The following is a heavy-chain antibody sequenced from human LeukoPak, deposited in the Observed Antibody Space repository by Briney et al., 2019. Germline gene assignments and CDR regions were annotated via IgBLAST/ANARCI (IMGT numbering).Heavy chain of an antibody. CDR2: ISSSSSTI. D-gene: IGHD1-26*01. CDR3: VRSYSGSYLDYFDY. CDR1: GFTFSSYS. Sequence: GGSLRLSCAASGFTFSSYSMNWVRQAPGKGLEWVSYISSSSSTIYYADSVKGRFTISRDNAKNSLYLQMNSLGAEDTAVYYCVRSYSGSYLDYFDYWGQGTLVTVSS. J-gene: IGHJ4*02. V-gene: IGHV3-48*04.